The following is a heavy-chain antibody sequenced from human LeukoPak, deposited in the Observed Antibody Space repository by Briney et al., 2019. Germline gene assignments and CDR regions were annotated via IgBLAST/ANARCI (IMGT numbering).Heavy chain of an antibody. CDR3: ARGLYCSGGSCYSRPNWFDP. J-gene: IGHJ5*02. Sequence: GGSLRLSCAASGFTFSSYWMHWVRQAPGKGLVWVSRINSDGSSTSYADSVKGRFTISRDNAKNTLYLQVNSLRAEDTAVYYCARGLYCSGGSCYSRPNWFDPWGQGTLATVSS. V-gene: IGHV3-74*01. CDR2: INSDGSST. CDR1: GFTFSSYW. D-gene: IGHD2-15*01.